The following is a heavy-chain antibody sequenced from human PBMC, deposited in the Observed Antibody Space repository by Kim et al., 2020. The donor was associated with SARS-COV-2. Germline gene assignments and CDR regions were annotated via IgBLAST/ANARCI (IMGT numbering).Heavy chain of an antibody. CDR2: IWYDGSNK. J-gene: IGHJ6*02. CDR1: GFTFSSYG. D-gene: IGHD3-22*01. CDR3: AKDITMIVDSMDV. V-gene: IGHV3-33*06. Sequence: GGSLRLSCAASGFTFSSYGMHWVRQAPGKGLEWVAVIWYDGSNKYYADSVKGRFTISRDNSKNTLYLQMNSLRAEDTAVYYCAKDITMIVDSMDVWGQGTTVTVSS.